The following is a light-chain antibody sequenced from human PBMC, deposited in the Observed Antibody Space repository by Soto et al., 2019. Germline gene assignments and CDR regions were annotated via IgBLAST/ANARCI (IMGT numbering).Light chain of an antibody. CDR3: SSYTSDSSYV. V-gene: IGLV2-14*03. J-gene: IGLJ1*01. Sequence: QSALTQPASVSGSPGQSIAISCTGTSSDVGAYDSVCWYQQHPGKAPKLTIFGVSNRPSGVSNRFSGHKSGNTASLTISGLQAEDEADYYCSSYTSDSSYVFGTGTTVTVL. CDR2: GVS. CDR1: SSDVGAYDS.